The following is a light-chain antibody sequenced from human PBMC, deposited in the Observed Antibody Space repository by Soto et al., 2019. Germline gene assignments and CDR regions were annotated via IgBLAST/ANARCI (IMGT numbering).Light chain of an antibody. V-gene: IGLV3-21*02. CDR2: DDT. CDR3: QVWDSSNAHPI. J-gene: IGLJ2*01. Sequence: SYELTQPPSMSVAPGQTASITCGGDIIGSSSVHWYQQRPGQAPVLVVYDDTERPSGTPERFSGSNSGNTATLSITRVEAGDEADYYCQVWDSSNAHPIFGGGTQLTVL. CDR1: IIGSSS.